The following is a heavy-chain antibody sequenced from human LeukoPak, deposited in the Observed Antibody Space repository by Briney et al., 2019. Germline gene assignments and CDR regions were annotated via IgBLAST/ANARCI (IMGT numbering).Heavy chain of an antibody. J-gene: IGHJ4*02. CDR1: GYPFTNYA. D-gene: IGHD3-10*01. CDR3: ARSGGSGRYRWDY. Sequence: ASVKVSCKASGYPFTNYAINWVRQAPGQGLEWMGWIATNTGNPTYAQGFRGRFVFSLDTSVNTAYLQISSLEAADTAVYYCARSGGSGRYRWDYWGQGTLVTVSS. V-gene: IGHV7-4-1*02. CDR2: IATNTGNP.